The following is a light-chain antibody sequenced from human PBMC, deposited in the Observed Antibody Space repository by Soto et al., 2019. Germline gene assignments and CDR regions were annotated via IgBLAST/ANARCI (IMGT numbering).Light chain of an antibody. CDR2: DAS. J-gene: IGKJ4*01. CDR1: QSINRH. CDR3: QQRSNWPPVT. Sequence: EIVLTQSPATLSLSPGERATLSCRASQSINRHLAWYRQKPGQAPRLLIYDASHRATGIPARFSGSGSGTDFTLTISSLEPEDFGVYYCQQRSNWPPVTFGGGTKV. V-gene: IGKV3-11*01.